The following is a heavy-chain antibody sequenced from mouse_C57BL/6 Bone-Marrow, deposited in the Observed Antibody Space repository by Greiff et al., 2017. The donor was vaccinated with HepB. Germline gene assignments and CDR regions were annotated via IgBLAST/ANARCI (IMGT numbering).Heavy chain of an antibody. J-gene: IGHJ4*01. CDR1: GFTFSDYY. CDR2: ISNGGGST. V-gene: IGHV5-12*01. Sequence: EVKLMESGGGLVQPGGSLKLSCAASGFTFSDYYMYWVRQTPEKRLEWVAYISNGGGSTYYPDTVKGRFTISRDNAKNTLYLQMSRLKSEDTAMYYCARHSHYAMDYWGQGTSVTVSS. CDR3: ARHSHYAMDY.